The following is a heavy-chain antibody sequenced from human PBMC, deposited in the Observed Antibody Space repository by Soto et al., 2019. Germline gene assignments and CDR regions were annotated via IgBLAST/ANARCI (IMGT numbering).Heavy chain of an antibody. J-gene: IGHJ2*01. Sequence: EVQLVESGGGLVQPGGSLRLSCEASGFSFSAYWMSWVRQAPGKGLEWVANIKQDGSEQYYVDSVKGRFTFSRNNAKNSLYLQMNSLRAEDTAVFYCARDFDVWGRGTLVTVSS. V-gene: IGHV3-7*01. CDR3: ARDFDV. CDR2: IKQDGSEQ. CDR1: GFSFSAYW.